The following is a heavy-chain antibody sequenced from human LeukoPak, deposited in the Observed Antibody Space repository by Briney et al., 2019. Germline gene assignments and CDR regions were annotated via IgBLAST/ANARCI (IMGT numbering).Heavy chain of an antibody. CDR2: INPSGDRT. J-gene: IGHJ4*02. D-gene: IGHD2-2*01. Sequence: GGSLRLSCVASGIIFRSHGMAWVRQAPGKGLEWVSSINPSGDRTYHADFVKGRFIISRDNSKNTVSLQMNSLRAEDSAIYHCARAYHTAYDYWGQGTLVTVSS. CDR1: GIIFRSHG. V-gene: IGHV3-23*01. CDR3: ARAYHTAYDY.